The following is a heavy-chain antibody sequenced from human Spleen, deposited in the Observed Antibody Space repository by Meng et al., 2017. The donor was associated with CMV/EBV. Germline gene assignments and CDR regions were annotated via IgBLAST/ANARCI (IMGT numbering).Heavy chain of an antibody. J-gene: IGHJ6*02. D-gene: IGHD3-3*01. Sequence: ASVKVSCKASGHTFTAYGITWVRQAPGQGLEWMGWLSFSTGGTNYAQNFQGRVTLTTDPSTTTAYMDLRGLTSADTAVYYCARDGGYDFWSGYYARYKYYGMDVWGQGTTVTVSS. CDR3: ARDGGYDFWSGYYARYKYYGMDV. V-gene: IGHV1-18*01. CDR2: LSFSTGGT. CDR1: GHTFTAYG.